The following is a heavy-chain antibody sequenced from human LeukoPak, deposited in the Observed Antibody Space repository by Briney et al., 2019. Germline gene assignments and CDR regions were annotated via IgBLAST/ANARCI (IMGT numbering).Heavy chain of an antibody. CDR1: GGSIRNHH. V-gene: IGHV4-59*11. CDR3: ARELYHFDR. D-gene: IGHD2-8*01. CDR2: VFFTEGT. Sequence: PSETLSLTCSVSGGSIRNHHWTWIRQSPGKELEWIGHVFFTEGTNYSPSLRGRITISADRSKNQIYLKLGSVTAADTAVYYCARELYHFDRWGQGALVTVSS. J-gene: IGHJ4*02.